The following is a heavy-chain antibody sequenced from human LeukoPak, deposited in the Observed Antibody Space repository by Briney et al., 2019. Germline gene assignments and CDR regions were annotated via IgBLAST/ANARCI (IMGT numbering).Heavy chain of an antibody. V-gene: IGHV3-53*01. CDR3: ARVHGEVSDEIFHYFDY. CDR1: GFSVGGSY. CDR2: INSRGST. Sequence: GPCPRPSCAASGFSVGGSYISSVSQAPRNGLEWVSVINSRGSTYYADSVKGRCTISRDVSKNTVSLQLENLTTEDTAVYYCARVHGEVSDEIFHYFDYWGQGTPATVSS. J-gene: IGHJ4*02. D-gene: IGHD3-10*01.